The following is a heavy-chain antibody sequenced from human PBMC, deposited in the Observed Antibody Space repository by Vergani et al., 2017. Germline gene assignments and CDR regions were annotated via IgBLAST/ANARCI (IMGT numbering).Heavy chain of an antibody. D-gene: IGHD3-22*01. CDR3: ARLYGRDSSGSKYFDY. CDR2: IHPADSDT. Sequence: EVQLVQSGAEVKKPGESLNISCQISGYSLTNYWIGWVRQLPGKGLEWMGIIHPADSDTRYSPSFQGQVAFSVDKSNSTAYLQRSSLRASDSAMYYCARLYGRDSSGSKYFDYWVQGALATVSS. V-gene: IGHV5-51*01. J-gene: IGHJ4*02. CDR1: GYSLTNYW.